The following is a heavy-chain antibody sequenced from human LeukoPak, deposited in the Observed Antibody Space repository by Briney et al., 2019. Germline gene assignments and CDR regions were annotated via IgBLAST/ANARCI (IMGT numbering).Heavy chain of an antibody. CDR2: IYNSGST. CDR1: GGSITSFY. J-gene: IGHJ3*02. Sequence: SETLSLTCTVSGGSITSFYWSWIRQPPGKGLEWIGYIYNSGSTNYNPSLKSRVAISVDTFKNQFSLKLSSVTAADTAVYYCARRLNDILTGFMAFDIWGQGTMVTVSS. D-gene: IGHD3-9*01. CDR3: ARRLNDILTGFMAFDI. V-gene: IGHV4-59*08.